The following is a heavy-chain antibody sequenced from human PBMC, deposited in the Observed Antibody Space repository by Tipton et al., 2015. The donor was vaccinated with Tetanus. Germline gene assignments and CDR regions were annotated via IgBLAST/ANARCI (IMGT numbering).Heavy chain of an antibody. V-gene: IGHV3-30*04. D-gene: IGHD3-16*01. CDR1: GFTFSRYA. CDR3: AREGGGPTLDYFDS. CDR2: ITYDGKTK. Sequence: RSLRLSCAASGFTFSRYAMHWVRQAPGKGLEWVAVITYDGKTKYYADSVKGRFTLSRDNSENTLYLQMSSLKVEDTAVYYCAREGGGPTLDYFDSWGQGTLVTVSS. J-gene: IGHJ4*02.